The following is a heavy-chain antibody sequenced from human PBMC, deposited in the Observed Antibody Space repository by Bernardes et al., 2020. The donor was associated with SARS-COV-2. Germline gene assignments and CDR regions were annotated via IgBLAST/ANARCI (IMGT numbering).Heavy chain of an antibody. CDR2: IIGSGGRT. Sequence: GGSLRLSCAASVFTFSSYGMRWVRQAPGKGLEWVSGIIGSGGRTYYANSVKGRFTISRDKSKNTLFLQMDSLRGADTAVYYFAKPGTDYWAQGTLVTVHS. D-gene: IGHD1-1*01. V-gene: IGHV3-23*01. CDR3: AKPGTDY. J-gene: IGHJ4*02. CDR1: VFTFSSYG.